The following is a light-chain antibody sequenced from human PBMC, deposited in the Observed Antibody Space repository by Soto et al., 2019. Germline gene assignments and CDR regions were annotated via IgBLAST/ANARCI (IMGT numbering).Light chain of an antibody. CDR1: SSDVGGYNY. CDR2: DVS. CDR3: SSYTTSNTRQIV. V-gene: IGLV2-14*03. Sequence: LTQPASVSGSPGQSITSSCTGTSSDVGGYNYVPWYQHHPGKAPKLLIYDVSNRPSGISNRFSGSKSDNTASLTISGLQPEDEADNYCSSYTTSNTRQIVFGTGTKVTVL. J-gene: IGLJ1*01.